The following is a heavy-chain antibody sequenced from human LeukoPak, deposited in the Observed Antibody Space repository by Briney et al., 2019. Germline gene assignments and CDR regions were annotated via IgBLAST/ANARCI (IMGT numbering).Heavy chain of an antibody. CDR2: IFYNGTT. V-gene: IGHV4-39*07. J-gene: IGHJ5*02. Sequence: SETLSLTCTVSGGSISSGSYHWAWIRQPPGKGLEWIGNIFYNGTTYYNPSLRSRVTISVDTSKNQFSLKLNSVTAADTAVYYCARMGRITLVRGVRGGNWFDPWGQGTLVTVSS. CDR3: ARMGRITLVRGVRGGNWFDP. D-gene: IGHD3-10*01. CDR1: GGSISSGSYH.